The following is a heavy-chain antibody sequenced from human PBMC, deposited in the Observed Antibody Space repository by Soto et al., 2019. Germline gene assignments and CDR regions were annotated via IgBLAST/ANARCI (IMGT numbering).Heavy chain of an antibody. J-gene: IGHJ6*03. Sequence: SETLSLTCAVYGGSFSGYYWSWIRQPPGKGLEWIGEINHSGSTNYNPSLKSRVTISVDTSKNQFSLKLSSVTAADTAVYYCARDYSGYDSGSYYYYMDVWGKGTTVTVSS. D-gene: IGHD5-12*01. CDR1: GGSFSGYY. V-gene: IGHV4-34*01. CDR2: INHSGST. CDR3: ARDYSGYDSGSYYYYMDV.